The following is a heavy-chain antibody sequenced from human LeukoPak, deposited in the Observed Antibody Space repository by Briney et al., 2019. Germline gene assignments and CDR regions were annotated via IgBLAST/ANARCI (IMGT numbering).Heavy chain of an antibody. V-gene: IGHV4-59*11. J-gene: IGHJ4*02. CDR2: IYYSGST. D-gene: IGHD1-7*01. CDR3: AREVNWNSATLFFDC. Sequence: SETLSLTCTVSGGSISSHYWSWIRQPPGKGLEWIGYIYYSGSTNYNPSLKSRVTISVDTSKNQFSLKLSSVAAADTAVYYCAREVNWNSATLFFDCWGQGTLVTVSS. CDR1: GGSISSHY.